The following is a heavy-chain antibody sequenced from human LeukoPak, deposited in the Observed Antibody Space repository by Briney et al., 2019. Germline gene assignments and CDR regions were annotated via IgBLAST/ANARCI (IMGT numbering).Heavy chain of an antibody. D-gene: IGHD3-22*01. CDR1: GGSFSGYY. Sequence: PSETLSLTCAVYGGSFSGYYWSWIRQPPGKGLEWIGEINHSGTTNYNPSLKSRVTISVDTSKNQFSLKLSSVTAADTAVYYCARGSLHQFTYYYDSSGYYYGSALDYWGQGTLVTVSS. J-gene: IGHJ4*02. CDR2: INHSGTT. CDR3: ARGSLHQFTYYYDSSGYYYGSALDY. V-gene: IGHV4-34*01.